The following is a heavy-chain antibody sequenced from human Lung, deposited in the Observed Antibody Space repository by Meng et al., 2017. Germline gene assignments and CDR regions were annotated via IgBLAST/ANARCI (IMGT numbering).Heavy chain of an antibody. Sequence: HVQLQPWGAGLVTPSETLSLTCVVSGGSFSDYYWSWIRQPPGKGLEWIGEINHSGSTNYNPSLESRATILVDTSQNNLSLKLSSVTAADSAVYYCARGPTTMAHDFDYWGQGTLVTVSS. CDR3: ARGPTTMAHDFDY. J-gene: IGHJ4*02. CDR2: INHSGST. CDR1: GGSFSDYY. V-gene: IGHV4-34*01. D-gene: IGHD4-11*01.